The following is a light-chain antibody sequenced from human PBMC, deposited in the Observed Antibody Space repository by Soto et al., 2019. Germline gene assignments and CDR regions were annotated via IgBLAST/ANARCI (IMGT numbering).Light chain of an antibody. J-gene: IGLJ2*01. V-gene: IGLV1-51*02. CDR1: SSNIGNNY. CDR3: GKWDSSLSAVV. CDR2: ENN. Sequence: QSVLTQPPSVSAAPGQKVTISCSGSSSNIGNNYVSWYQQLPGTAPKLLIYENNKRPSGIPDRFSGSKSGTSATLGITGLQTGDEADYYCGKWDSSLSAVVFGGGTQLTVL.